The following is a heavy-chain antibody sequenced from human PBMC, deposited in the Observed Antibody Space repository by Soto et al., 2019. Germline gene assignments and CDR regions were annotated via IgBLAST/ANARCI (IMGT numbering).Heavy chain of an antibody. Sequence: PGGSLRLSCVASGFTFNSYGMSWVRQAPGKGLEWVATISSSGGFTNYADSGEGRFTISRDSSKNTLYLQMNSLRAEDSAVYYCAKRKWYDGGALWDSWGQGTLVTVSS. CDR2: ISSSGGFT. J-gene: IGHJ4*02. CDR3: AKRKWYDGGALWDS. V-gene: IGHV3-23*01. CDR1: GFTFNSYG. D-gene: IGHD2-21*01.